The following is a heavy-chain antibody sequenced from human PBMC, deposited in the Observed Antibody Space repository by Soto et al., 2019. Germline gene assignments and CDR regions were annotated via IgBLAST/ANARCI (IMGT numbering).Heavy chain of an antibody. V-gene: IGHV3-30-3*01. J-gene: IGHJ6*02. D-gene: IGHD2-2*01. CDR3: ARDRTSCSFVGRDV. Sequence: PGGALRLSCAASGFTFSSYAMHWVRQAPGKGLEWVAVISYDGTHKYYADSVKGRFTISRDNSRNTLEVQMNGLRAEDTAEYYCARDRTSCSFVGRDVRGQGTTAT. CDR1: GFTFSSYA. CDR2: ISYDGTHK.